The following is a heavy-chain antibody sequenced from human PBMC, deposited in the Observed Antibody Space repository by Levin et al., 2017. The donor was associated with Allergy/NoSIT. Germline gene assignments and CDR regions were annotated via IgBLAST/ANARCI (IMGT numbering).Heavy chain of an antibody. CDR3: ASLSAVTGTDDFDY. Sequence: ASVKVSCKTPGGTFSSFVISWLRQAPGQGLEWMGGIIPVFGTTTYAQKFQDRVTITADESTSTAYMELSSLRSEDTAVYYCASLSAVTGTDDFDYWGQGTLVTVSS. CDR2: IIPVFGTT. CDR1: GGTFSSFV. D-gene: IGHD6-19*01. V-gene: IGHV1-69*13. J-gene: IGHJ4*02.